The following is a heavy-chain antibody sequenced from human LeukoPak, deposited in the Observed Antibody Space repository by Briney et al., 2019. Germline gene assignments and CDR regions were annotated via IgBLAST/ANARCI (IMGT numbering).Heavy chain of an antibody. V-gene: IGHV3-23*01. CDR1: GFTFSGYA. Sequence: QLGGSLRLSCAASGFTFSGYAMSWVRQAPGRGLEWVSTISGSGDITYYADSVKGRLTISRDNSKNTLYLQMNSLRAEDTAVYYCAKDRRSGGSCSDYWGQGTLVTVSS. CDR3: AKDRRSGGSCSDY. J-gene: IGHJ4*02. CDR2: ISGSGDIT. D-gene: IGHD2-15*01.